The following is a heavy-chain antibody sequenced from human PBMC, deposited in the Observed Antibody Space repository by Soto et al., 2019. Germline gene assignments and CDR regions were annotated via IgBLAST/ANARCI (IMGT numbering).Heavy chain of an antibody. Sequence: PGGSLRLSCAASGFTFSSYGMHWVRQAPGKGLEWVAVISYDGSNKYYADSVKGRFTISRDNSKNTLYLQMNSLRAEDTAVYYCAKALRLRYFDWAPGYWGQGTLVTVSS. CDR3: AKALRLRYFDWAPGY. D-gene: IGHD3-9*01. V-gene: IGHV3-30*18. CDR2: ISYDGSNK. CDR1: GFTFSSYG. J-gene: IGHJ4*02.